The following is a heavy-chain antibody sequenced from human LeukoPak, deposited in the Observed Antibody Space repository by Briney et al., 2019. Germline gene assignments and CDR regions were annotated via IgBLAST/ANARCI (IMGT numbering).Heavy chain of an antibody. D-gene: IGHD2/OR15-2a*01. J-gene: IGHJ4*02. CDR2: ISPRSDIV. CDR1: GFTLRSFS. V-gene: IGHV3-48*01. CDR3: ARDYVYAFDY. Sequence: PGGSLRLSCTASGFTLRSFSMNWVRQAPGKGLEWVSHISPRSDIVSYADSVKGRFTISRDNAKNSLYLQVNSLRAEDTAVYFCARDYVYAFDYWGQGTLVTVSS.